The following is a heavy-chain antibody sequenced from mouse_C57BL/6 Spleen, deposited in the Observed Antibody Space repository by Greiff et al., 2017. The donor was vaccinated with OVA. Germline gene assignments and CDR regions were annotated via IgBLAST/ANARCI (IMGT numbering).Heavy chain of an antibody. CDR3: ARRGSWDYDGGDY. J-gene: IGHJ2*01. Sequence: QVQLQQPGAELVRPGSSVKLSCKASGYTFTSYWMHWVKQRPIQGLEWIGNIDPSDSETHYNQKFKDKATLTVDKSSSTAYLQLSSLTSEDSAVYYCARRGSWDYDGGDYWGQGTTLTGAS. V-gene: IGHV1-52*01. D-gene: IGHD2-4*01. CDR2: IDPSDSET. CDR1: GYTFTSYW.